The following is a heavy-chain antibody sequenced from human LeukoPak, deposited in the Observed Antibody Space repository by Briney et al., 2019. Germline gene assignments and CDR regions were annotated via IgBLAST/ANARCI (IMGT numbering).Heavy chain of an antibody. CDR2: IKSETDGGTT. Sequence: GGSLILSCAASGFTFSNAWMSWVRQAPGKGLNWVARIKSETDGGTTDYAAPVKGRFTISRDDSKNTLYLQMNSLKTEDTAVYFCTTVYDSSGYRFDPWGQGTLVTVSS. CDR1: GFTFSNAW. D-gene: IGHD3-22*01. V-gene: IGHV3-15*01. CDR3: TTVYDSSGYRFDP. J-gene: IGHJ5*02.